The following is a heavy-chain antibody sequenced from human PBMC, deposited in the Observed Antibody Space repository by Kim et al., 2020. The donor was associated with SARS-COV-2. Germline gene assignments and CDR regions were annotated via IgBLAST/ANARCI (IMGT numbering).Heavy chain of an antibody. J-gene: IGHJ5*02. V-gene: IGHV3-30*03. CDR1: GFTFDSYD. D-gene: IGHD1-1*01. CDR3: ARPGGPGTPWCWFDL. Sequence: GGSLRLSCAASGFTFDSYDVHWVRQAPGKGLEWLTFISPDGRKTQYADSVRGRFTISSDNAKNTLYLQMSSLRAEDTGVYLCARPGGPGTPWCWFDLSC. CDR2: ISPDGRKT.